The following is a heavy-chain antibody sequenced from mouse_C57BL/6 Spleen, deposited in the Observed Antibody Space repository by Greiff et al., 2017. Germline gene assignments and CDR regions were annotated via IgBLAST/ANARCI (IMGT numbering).Heavy chain of an antibody. Sequence: QVQLQQSGAELVRPGTSVKMSCKASGYTFTNYWIGWAKQRPGNGLEWIGDIYPGGGYTNYNEKFKGKATLTADKSSSTAYMQFSSLTSEDSAIYYCARRHYGSSRFDYWGQGTTLTVSS. V-gene: IGHV1-63*01. J-gene: IGHJ2*01. D-gene: IGHD1-1*01. CDR2: IYPGGGYT. CDR1: GYTFTNYW. CDR3: ARRHYGSSRFDY.